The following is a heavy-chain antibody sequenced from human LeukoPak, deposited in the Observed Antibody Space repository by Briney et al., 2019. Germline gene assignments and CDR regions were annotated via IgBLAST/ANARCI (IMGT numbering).Heavy chain of an antibody. V-gene: IGHV3-64D*06. J-gene: IGHJ4*02. CDR3: KSFKVTGVTLEEG. CDR1: GFTFSSCA. D-gene: IGHD3-16*01. CDR2: ISSNGGTT. Sequence: PVGSLRLSCSASGFTFSSCAMHWVPQAPGKGLESVSAISSNGGTTYYADSVKGRFTISRDNSKSTLYLQMSSLRAEDTAVYYCKSFKVTGVTLEEGWGQGTLVTVSS.